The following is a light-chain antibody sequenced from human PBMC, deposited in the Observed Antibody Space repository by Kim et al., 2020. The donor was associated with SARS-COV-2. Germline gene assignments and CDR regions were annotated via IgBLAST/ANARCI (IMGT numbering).Light chain of an antibody. CDR3: AAWDDRLGGRV. CDR2: GNN. CDR1: SSNIEKNY. J-gene: IGLJ3*02. Sequence: GQRVTISCSGSSSNIEKNYVYWYQQVPGTAPKVLIYGNNQRPSGVPDRFSGSKSGTSASLAISGLRSEDEADYYCAAWDDRLGGRVFGGGTQLTVL. V-gene: IGLV1-47*01.